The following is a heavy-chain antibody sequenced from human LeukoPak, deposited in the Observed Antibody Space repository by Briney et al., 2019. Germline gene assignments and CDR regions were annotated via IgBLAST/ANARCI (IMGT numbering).Heavy chain of an antibody. J-gene: IGHJ6*03. Sequence: GSSVKVSCKASGGTFSSYAISWVRQAPGQGLEWMGGIIPIFGTANYAQKFQDRVTITTDESTSTAYMELSSLRSEDTAVYYCARDSSRGLYYYYYMDVWGKGTTVTVSS. CDR2: IIPIFGTA. CDR1: GGTFSSYA. V-gene: IGHV1-69*05. D-gene: IGHD6-13*01. CDR3: ARDSSRGLYYYYYMDV.